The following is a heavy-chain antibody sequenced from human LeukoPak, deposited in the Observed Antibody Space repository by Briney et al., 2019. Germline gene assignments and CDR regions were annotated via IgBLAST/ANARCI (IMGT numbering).Heavy chain of an antibody. CDR3: TTVSRRAAAGTVFDY. Sequence: PGGSLRLSCAASGFTFSKTWMTWVRQVPGKGLEWVGRIKSETDGGTTDYAAPVKGRFTISRDDSKNILYLQMNSLETEDTAVYYCTTVSRRAAAGTVFDYWGQGTLVTVSS. D-gene: IGHD6-13*01. CDR2: IKSETDGGTT. J-gene: IGHJ4*02. V-gene: IGHV3-15*01. CDR1: GFTFSKTW.